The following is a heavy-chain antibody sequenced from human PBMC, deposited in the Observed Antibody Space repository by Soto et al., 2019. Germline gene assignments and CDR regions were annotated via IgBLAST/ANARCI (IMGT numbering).Heavy chain of an antibody. CDR1: GYTFTSYD. CDR2: INAGNGNT. D-gene: IGHD1-26*01. CDR3: SKYSGSSTIPAA. V-gene: IGHV1-3*01. Sequence: ASVKVSCKASGYTFTSYDMHWVRQAPGQRLEWMGWINAGNGNTKYSQKFQGRVTITRDTSASTAYMELSSLRSEDTAIYYCSKYSGSSTIPAALGQGTLVTVSS. J-gene: IGHJ5*02.